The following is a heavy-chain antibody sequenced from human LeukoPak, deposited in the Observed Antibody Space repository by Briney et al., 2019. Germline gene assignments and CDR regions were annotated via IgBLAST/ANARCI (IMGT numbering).Heavy chain of an antibody. J-gene: IGHJ4*02. CDR2: IYYSGST. V-gene: IGHV4-59*01. Sequence: SETLSLTCTVSGGSISSYYWSWIRQPPGKGLEWIGYIYYSGSTNYNPSLKSRVTISVDTSKNQFSLKLSSVTAADTAVYYCARDLYSSSWYDYWGQGTLVTVPS. CDR1: GGSISSYY. D-gene: IGHD6-13*01. CDR3: ARDLYSSSWYDY.